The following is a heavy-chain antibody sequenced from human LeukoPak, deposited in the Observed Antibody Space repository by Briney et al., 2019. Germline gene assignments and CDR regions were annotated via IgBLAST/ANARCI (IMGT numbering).Heavy chain of an antibody. CDR1: GYSISSGYY. CDR3: ARETYYYDSSGYYP. V-gene: IGHV4-38-2*02. J-gene: IGHJ5*02. D-gene: IGHD3-22*01. CDR2: IYHSGST. Sequence: SETLSLTCAVSGYSISSGYYWGWIRQPPGKGLEWIGSIYHSGSTYYNPSLKSRVTISVDTSKNQFSLKLSSVTAADTAVYYCARETYYYDSSGYYPWGRGTLVTVSS.